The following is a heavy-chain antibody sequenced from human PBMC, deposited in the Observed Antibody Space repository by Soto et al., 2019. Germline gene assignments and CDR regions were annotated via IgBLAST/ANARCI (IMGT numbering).Heavy chain of an antibody. CDR1: GFTFSSYA. Sequence: QVQLVESGGGVVQPGRSLRLSCAASGFTFSSYAMHWVRQAPGKGLEWVAVISYDGSNKYYADSVKGRFTISRDNSKNSLYLQMNSLRAEDTAVYYCARTGSHRYYFDYWGQGTLVTVSS. V-gene: IGHV3-30-3*01. CDR3: ARTGSHRYYFDY. D-gene: IGHD3-10*01. J-gene: IGHJ4*02. CDR2: ISYDGSNK.